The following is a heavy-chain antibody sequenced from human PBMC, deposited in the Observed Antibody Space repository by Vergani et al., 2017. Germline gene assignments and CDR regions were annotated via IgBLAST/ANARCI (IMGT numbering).Heavy chain of an antibody. D-gene: IGHD3-10*01. CDR3: AIGRYYLGSGSYPYFYYYGLDG. J-gene: IGHJ6*02. Sequence: DVHLAESGGGFFQPGGSLRLSCSASGFSFNSYWMHWVRQVPGKGLLWVSRIKSDGSITAYADSVKGRFTISRDNAQNTLYLQMNSLRVEDTGVYYCAIGRYYLGSGSYPYFYYYGLDGWSQGTTVTVSS. CDR1: GFSFNSYW. V-gene: IGHV3-74*03. CDR2: IKSDGSIT.